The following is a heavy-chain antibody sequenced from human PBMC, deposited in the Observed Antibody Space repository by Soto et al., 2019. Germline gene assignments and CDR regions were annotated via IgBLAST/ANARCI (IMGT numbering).Heavy chain of an antibody. CDR2: ITAYNGNT. V-gene: IGHV1-18*04. D-gene: IGHD2-21*02. CDR1: GYTFTSYG. CDR3: ARYSVVVTATPHFAFDI. Sequence: QVQLVQSGAEVKKPGASVKVSCKASGYTFTSYGINWVRQAPGQGLEWMGWITAYNGNTNYAQKVQGRVTMTTDTSTNTAYMELRSLRSDDTALYYCARYSVVVTATPHFAFDIWGQGTMVTVSS. J-gene: IGHJ3*02.